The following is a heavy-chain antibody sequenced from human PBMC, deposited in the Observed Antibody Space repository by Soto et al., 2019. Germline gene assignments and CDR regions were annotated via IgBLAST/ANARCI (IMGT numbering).Heavy chain of an antibody. D-gene: IGHD3-3*01. J-gene: IGHJ5*02. CDR1: GYTFTSYD. CDR2: MNPNSGNT. Sequence: QVQLVQSGAEVKKPGASVKVSCKASGYTFTSYDINWVRQATGQGLEWIGWMNPNSGNTGYAQKFQGRVTMTRNTSISTAYMELSSLRSEDTAVYYCARRQRRRGITIFGVVRNNWFDPWGQGTLVTVSS. CDR3: ARRQRRRGITIFGVVRNNWFDP. V-gene: IGHV1-8*01.